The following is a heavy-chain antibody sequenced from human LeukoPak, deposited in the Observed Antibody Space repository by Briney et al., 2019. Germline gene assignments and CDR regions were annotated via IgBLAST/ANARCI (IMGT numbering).Heavy chain of an antibody. Sequence: SETLSLTCTVSGGSICSSSYYWRSVRQPPGKGLGLIGYIYYSRSTNNNPSLKSQATKSLGTSNNLSSLKLSSVTAADMAVYYCARAVYYYDSSGYYYSPYYYYMDVWGKGTTVTISS. CDR2: IYYSRST. CDR3: ARAVYYYDSSGYYYSPYYYYMDV. J-gene: IGHJ6*03. D-gene: IGHD3-22*01. CDR1: GGSICSSSYY. V-gene: IGHV4-61*05.